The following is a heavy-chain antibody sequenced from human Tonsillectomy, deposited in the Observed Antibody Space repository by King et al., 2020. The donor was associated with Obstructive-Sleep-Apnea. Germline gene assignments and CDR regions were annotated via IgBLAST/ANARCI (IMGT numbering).Heavy chain of an antibody. D-gene: IGHD1-26*01. CDR3: ATVAVATATHYFDY. V-gene: IGHV1-2*02. CDR1: GYTFSGYH. Sequence: QLLQSGAEVKTPGASVKVSCKASGYTFSGYHMHWVRHAPGQGLEWMGWINPNNGGTNYAQKFQGRVTMTRDTSISTAYMELSRLRSDDTAVYYCATVAVATATHYFDYWGQGTLVTVSS. J-gene: IGHJ4*02. CDR2: INPNNGGT.